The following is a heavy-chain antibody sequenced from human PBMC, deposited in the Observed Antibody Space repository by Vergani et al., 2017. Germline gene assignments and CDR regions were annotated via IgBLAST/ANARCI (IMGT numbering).Heavy chain of an antibody. CDR3: AKALYYDPRDAFDI. V-gene: IGHV3-9*01. CDR1: GFTFDDYA. Sequence: EVQLVESGGGLVQPGRSLRLSCAASGFTFDDYAMHWVRQAPGKGLEWVSGFSWNSGSIGYADSVKGRFTIARDNAKNSLYLQMNSLRAEDTALDYCAKALYYDPRDAFDIWGQGTMVTVSS. J-gene: IGHJ3*02. D-gene: IGHD3-3*01. CDR2: FSWNSGSI.